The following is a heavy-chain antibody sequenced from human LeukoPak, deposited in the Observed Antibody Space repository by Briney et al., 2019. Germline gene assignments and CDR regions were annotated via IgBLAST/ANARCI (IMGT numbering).Heavy chain of an antibody. Sequence: SETLSLTCIISGGSIGAYYWSWIRQPPGKGLEWIGRIYTSGTTSFDPSLKSRLTMSIDTSKAKDQFSLKLTSVTAADTAVYYCARDRDSTYGRDAFDIWGQGTMVTVSS. CDR2: IYTSGTT. CDR1: GGSIGAYY. J-gene: IGHJ3*02. CDR3: ARDRDSTYGRDAFDI. D-gene: IGHD3-10*01. V-gene: IGHV4-4*07.